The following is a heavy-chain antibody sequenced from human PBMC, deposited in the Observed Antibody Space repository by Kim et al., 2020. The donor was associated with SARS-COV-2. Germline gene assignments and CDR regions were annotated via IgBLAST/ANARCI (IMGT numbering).Heavy chain of an antibody. CDR3: AKMVIMDGYNYFYYYAMD. V-gene: IGHV3-23*01. CDR2: ISGGAVNK. Sequence: LSLTCAASGFTFDTFAMSWVRQAPGKGLEWVSVISGGAVNKFYADSVRGRFTIPRYNSKSTLYLQMNSLRDEDTALYYCAKMVIMDGYNYFYYYAMD. D-gene: IGHD2-21*01. CDR1: GFTFDTFA. J-gene: IGHJ6*01.